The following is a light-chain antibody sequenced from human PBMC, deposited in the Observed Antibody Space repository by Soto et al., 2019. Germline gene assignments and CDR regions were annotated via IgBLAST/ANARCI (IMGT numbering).Light chain of an antibody. Sequence: QSVLTQPASVSGSPGQSITISCTGTSSDVGYYNYVSWYQQHPGKAPKLIIYAISNRPSGVSNRFSGSRSGNTASLTISGLQAEDEADYYCSSYLNSNIRVFGGGTKVTVL. J-gene: IGLJ2*01. V-gene: IGLV2-14*01. CDR2: AIS. CDR1: SSDVGYYNY. CDR3: SSYLNSNIRV.